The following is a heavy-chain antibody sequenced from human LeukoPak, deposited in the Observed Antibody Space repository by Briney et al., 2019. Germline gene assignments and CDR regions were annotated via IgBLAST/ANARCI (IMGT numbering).Heavy chain of an antibody. D-gene: IGHD2-21*01. CDR2: IFPGDSDT. CDR3: ARRVQGGEPMGDWAYYVDS. Sequence: GESLKISCQASGYIFTSNWIGWLRQMPGKGLEWMGIIFPGDSDTRYSPSFQGLVTISADKSISAAYLEWSSVKASDTAMYYCARRVQGGEPMGDWAYYVDSWGQGTLVTVSS. CDR1: GYIFTSNW. J-gene: IGHJ4*02. V-gene: IGHV5-51*01.